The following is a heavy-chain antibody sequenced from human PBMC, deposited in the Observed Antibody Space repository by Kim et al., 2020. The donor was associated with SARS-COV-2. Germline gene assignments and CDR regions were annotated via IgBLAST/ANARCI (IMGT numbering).Heavy chain of an antibody. D-gene: IGHD2-15*01. Sequence: SETLSLTCAVYGGSFSGYYWSWVRQPPGKGLEWIGEINHSGSTNYNPSLKSRVTISVDTSKNQFSLKLSSVTAADTAVYYCARGPLIYCSGGSCYSLYGMDVWGQGTTVTVSS. CDR2: INHSGST. CDR3: ARGPLIYCSGGSCYSLYGMDV. CDR1: GGSFSGYY. V-gene: IGHV4-34*01. J-gene: IGHJ6*02.